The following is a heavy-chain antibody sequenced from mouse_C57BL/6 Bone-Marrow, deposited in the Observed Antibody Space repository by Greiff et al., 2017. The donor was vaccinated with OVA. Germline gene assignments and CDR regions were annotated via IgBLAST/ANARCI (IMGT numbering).Heavy chain of an antibody. D-gene: IGHD1-1*01. CDR2: IWRGGST. CDR3: AKKEGLLYAMDY. Sequence: VQVVESGPGLVQPSPSLSITCTVSGFSLTSYGVHWVRQSPGKGLEWLGVIWRGGSTDYNAAFMSRLSITKDNSKSQVFFKMNSLQADDTAIDYCAKKEGLLYAMDYWGQGTSVTVSS. V-gene: IGHV2-5*01. J-gene: IGHJ4*01. CDR1: GFSLTSYG.